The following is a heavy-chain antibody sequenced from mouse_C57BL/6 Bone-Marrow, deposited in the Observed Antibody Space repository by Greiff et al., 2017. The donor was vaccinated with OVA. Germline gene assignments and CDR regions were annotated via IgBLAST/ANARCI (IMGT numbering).Heavy chain of an antibody. J-gene: IGHJ3*01. CDR3: ARRAGSSPLAY. CDR2: IYPGSGNT. V-gene: IGHV1-76*01. CDR1: GYTFTDYY. Sequence: VQLQQSGAELVRPGASVKLSCKASGYTFTDYYINWVKQRPGQGLEWIARIYPGSGNTYYNEKFKGKATLTAEKSSSTAYMQLSSLTSEDSAVYFCARRAGSSPLAYWGQGTLVTVSA. D-gene: IGHD1-1*01.